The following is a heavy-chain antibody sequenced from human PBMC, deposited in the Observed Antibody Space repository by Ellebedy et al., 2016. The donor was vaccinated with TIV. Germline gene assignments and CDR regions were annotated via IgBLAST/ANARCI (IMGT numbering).Heavy chain of an antibody. V-gene: IGHV2-5*01. J-gene: IGHJ3*02. D-gene: IGHD1-26*01. CDR3: ARTPYLGGSYPAGPDAFDI. CDR1: GGSISSYYW. CDR2: IYWNDDK. Sequence: TLSLTCTVSGGSISSYYWSWIRQPPGKALEWLALIYWNDDKRYSPSLKSRLTITKDTSKNQVVLTMTNMDPVDTATYYCARTPYLGGSYPAGPDAFDIWGQGTMVTVSS.